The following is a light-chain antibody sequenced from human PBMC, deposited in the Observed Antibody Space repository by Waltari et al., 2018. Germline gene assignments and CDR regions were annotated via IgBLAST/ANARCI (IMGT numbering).Light chain of an antibody. J-gene: IGKJ2*01. CDR2: DAS. CDR1: QSVSSY. Sequence: ELVLTQSPATLSLSPGERATLSYRASQSVSSYLAWYQQKPGQAPRLLIYDASNRATGIPARFSGSGSGTDFTITISSLEPEDFAVYYCQQRSNWPPMYTFGQGTKLEIK. V-gene: IGKV3-11*01. CDR3: QQRSNWPPMYT.